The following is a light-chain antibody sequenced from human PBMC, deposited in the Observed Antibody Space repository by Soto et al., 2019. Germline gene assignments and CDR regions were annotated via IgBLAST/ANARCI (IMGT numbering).Light chain of an antibody. Sequence: QSALTQPASVSGSPGQSITISCTGSSSDVGGYDYVSWYQQHPGKAPKLMIYEVSNRPSGVSNRFSGSKSGNTASLTISGLQAEDEADYYCCSYTXXLTLLFGGGTKLTVL. CDR1: SSDVGGYDY. V-gene: IGLV2-14*01. CDR3: CSYTXXLTLL. J-gene: IGLJ2*01. CDR2: EVS.